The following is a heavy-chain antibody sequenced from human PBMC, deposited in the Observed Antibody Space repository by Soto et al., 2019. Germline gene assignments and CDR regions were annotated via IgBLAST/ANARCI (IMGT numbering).Heavy chain of an antibody. CDR3: ARTICGGDCYSTNEYFQH. Sequence: SVKVSCKASGGTFSSYTISWVRQAPGQGLEWMGRIIPILGIANYAQKFQGRVTITADKSTSTAYKELSSLRSEDTAVYYCARTICGGDCYSTNEYFQHWGQGTLVTVSS. CDR2: IIPILGIA. V-gene: IGHV1-69*02. D-gene: IGHD2-21*01. CDR1: GGTFSSYT. J-gene: IGHJ1*01.